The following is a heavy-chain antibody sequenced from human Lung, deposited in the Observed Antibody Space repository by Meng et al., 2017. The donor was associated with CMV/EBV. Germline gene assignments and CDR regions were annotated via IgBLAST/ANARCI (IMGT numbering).Heavy chain of an antibody. CDR1: GGSISSYY. CDR3: TSVDGTYYDFWSGSVGSWFDP. CDR2: IYYSWGT. V-gene: IGHV4-59*01. Sequence: SETLSLTCPVSGGSISSYYWSWIRQPPGKGLEWIGYIYYSWGTNYNPSLKSRVTISVDTSKNQFSLKLSSVTAADTAVYYCTSVDGTYYDFWSGSVGSWFDPWGQGTLVTVSS. J-gene: IGHJ5*02. D-gene: IGHD3-3*01.